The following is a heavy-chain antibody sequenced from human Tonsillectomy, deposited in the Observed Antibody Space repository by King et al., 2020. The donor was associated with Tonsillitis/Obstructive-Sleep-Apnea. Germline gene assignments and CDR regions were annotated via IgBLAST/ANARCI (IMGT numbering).Heavy chain of an antibody. CDR3: AKEAGRGYCNSTSCPFDY. V-gene: IGHV3-23*04. CDR1: GFTFSSYA. J-gene: IGHJ4*02. Sequence: VQLVESGGGLVQPGGSLRLSCAASGFTFSSYAMTWVRQAPGKGLEWVSAISGSGGSTYYADSVKGRFTISRDNSKNTLYLQMNSLRAEDTAVYYCAKEAGRGYCNSTSCPFDYWGQGTLVTVSS. D-gene: IGHD2-2*01. CDR2: ISGSGGST.